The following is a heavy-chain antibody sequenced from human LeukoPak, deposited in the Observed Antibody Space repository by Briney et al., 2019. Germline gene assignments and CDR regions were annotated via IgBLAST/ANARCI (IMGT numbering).Heavy chain of an antibody. D-gene: IGHD3-22*01. Sequence: GASVKVSCKASGYTFTGYYMHWVRQAPGQGLEWMGWINPNSGGTNYAQKLQGRVTMTTDTSTSTAYMELRSLRSDDTAVYYCARANRPMIVAPSGWFDPWGQGTLVTVSS. CDR2: INPNSGGT. V-gene: IGHV1-2*02. J-gene: IGHJ5*02. CDR3: ARANRPMIVAPSGWFDP. CDR1: GYTFTGYY.